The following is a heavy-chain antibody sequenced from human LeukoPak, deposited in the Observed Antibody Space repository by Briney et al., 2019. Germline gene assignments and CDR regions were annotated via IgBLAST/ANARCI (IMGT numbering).Heavy chain of an antibody. CDR2: IYYSGST. CDR3: AASMVRGVIWVNWFDP. D-gene: IGHD3-10*01. CDR1: GGSISSSSYY. Sequence: SETLSLTCTVSGGSISSSSYYWGWIRQPPGKGLEWIGSIYYSGSTYYNPSLKSRVTISVDTSKNQFSLKLSSVTAADTAVYYCAASMVRGVIWVNWFDPWGQGTLVTVSS. V-gene: IGHV4-39*07. J-gene: IGHJ5*02.